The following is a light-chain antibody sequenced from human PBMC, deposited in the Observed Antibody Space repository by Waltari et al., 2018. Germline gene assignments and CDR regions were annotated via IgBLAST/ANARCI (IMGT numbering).Light chain of an antibody. J-gene: IGKJ5*01. CDR1: QSVSSY. V-gene: IGKV3-11*01. CDR3: QQRSNWPPIT. Sequence: EIVLTQSPATLSLSPGERATLSCRASQSVSSYLAWYQQKPGQAPRLLIYDASNRATGIPARFSGSGSVTDFTLTISSLEPEDFAVYYCQQRSNWPPITFGKGTRLEIK. CDR2: DAS.